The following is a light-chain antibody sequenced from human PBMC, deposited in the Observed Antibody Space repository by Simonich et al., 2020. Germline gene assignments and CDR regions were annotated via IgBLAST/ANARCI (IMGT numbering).Light chain of an antibody. CDR1: SSNIGSNY. J-gene: IGLJ3*02. CDR3: AAWDDSLSGPV. V-gene: IGLV1-47*01. Sequence: QSVLTQPPSASGTPGQRVTISCSGSSSNIGSNYVYWYQQLPGPAPKLLIYRNKQRPSGVPDRFSGSQAGTSASLAISGLRSEDEADYYCAAWDDSLSGPVFGGGTKLTVL. CDR2: RNK.